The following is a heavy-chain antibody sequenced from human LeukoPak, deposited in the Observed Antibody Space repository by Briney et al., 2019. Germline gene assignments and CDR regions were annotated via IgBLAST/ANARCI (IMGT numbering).Heavy chain of an antibody. CDR1: GYTFTSYY. CDR3: ARDLFSGTYSSGWYGNYYGMDV. CDR2: INPSGGST. D-gene: IGHD6-19*01. V-gene: IGHV1-46*01. J-gene: IGHJ6*02. Sequence: ASVKVSCKAPGYTFTSYYMHWVRQAPGQGLEWMGIINPSGGSTSYAQKFQGRVTMTRDTSTSTVYMELSSLRSEDTVVYYCARDLFSGTYSSGWYGNYYGMDVWGQGTTVTVSS.